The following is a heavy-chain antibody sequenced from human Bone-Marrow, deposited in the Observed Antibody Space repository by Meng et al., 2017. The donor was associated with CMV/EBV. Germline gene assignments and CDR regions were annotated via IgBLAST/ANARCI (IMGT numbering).Heavy chain of an antibody. CDR1: GFTFSSHW. CDR2: IKEDGSEK. J-gene: IGHJ3*02. D-gene: IGHD2-21*01. V-gene: IGHV3-7*01. CDR3: ARELRVKRVPAFDI. Sequence: GGSLRLSWAVSGFTFSSHWMSWVHQAPGKGLEWVANIKEDGSEKYYVDSVKGRFTIARDNAKNSLYRQMNSLRAEDTAVYYCARELRVKRVPAFDIWGQGTMVTVSS.